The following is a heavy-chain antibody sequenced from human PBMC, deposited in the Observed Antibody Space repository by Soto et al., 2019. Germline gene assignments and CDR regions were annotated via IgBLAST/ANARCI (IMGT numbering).Heavy chain of an antibody. Sequence: SETLSLTCAVYGGSFSGYYWSWIRQPPGKGLEWIGEINHSGSTNYNPSLKSRVTISVDTSKNQFSLKLSSVTAADTAVYYCARGHYDFWSGGLKRRYYMDVWGKGTTVTVSS. J-gene: IGHJ6*03. V-gene: IGHV4-34*01. CDR1: GGSFSGYY. CDR3: ARGHYDFWSGGLKRRYYMDV. D-gene: IGHD3-3*01. CDR2: INHSGST.